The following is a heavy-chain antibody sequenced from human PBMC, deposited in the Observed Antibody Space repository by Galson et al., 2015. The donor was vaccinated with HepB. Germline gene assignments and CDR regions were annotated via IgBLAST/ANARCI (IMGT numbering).Heavy chain of an antibody. V-gene: IGHV3-30*18. D-gene: IGHD7-27*01. J-gene: IGHJ3*02. CDR1: GFTFSSYG. CDR3: AKAGVPAWAI. Sequence: SLRLSCAASGFTFSSYGMHWVRQAPGKGLEWVAVISYDGSNKYYADSVKGRFTIPRDNSKNTLYLQMNSLRAEDTAVYYCAKAGVPAWAIWGQGTMVTVSS. CDR2: ISYDGSNK.